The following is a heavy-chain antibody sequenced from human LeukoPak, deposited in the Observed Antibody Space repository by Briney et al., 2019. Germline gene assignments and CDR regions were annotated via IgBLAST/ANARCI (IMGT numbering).Heavy chain of an antibody. V-gene: IGHV1-69*13. CDR2: IIPIFGTA. D-gene: IGHD5-24*01. J-gene: IGHJ4*02. CDR1: GGTFSSYA. Sequence: GASVKVSCKASGGTFSSYAISWVRQAPGQGLGWMGGIIPIFGTANYAQKFQGRVTITADESTSTAYMELSSLRSEDTAVYYCAKDPLRRDGYNYYGYWGQGTLVTVSS. CDR3: AKDPLRRDGYNYYGY.